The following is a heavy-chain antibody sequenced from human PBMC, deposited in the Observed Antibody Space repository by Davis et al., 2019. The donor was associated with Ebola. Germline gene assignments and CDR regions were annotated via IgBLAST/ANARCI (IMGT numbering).Heavy chain of an antibody. J-gene: IGHJ6*02. D-gene: IGHD3-16*02. CDR3: ARPEGVSFYYYYGMDV. CDR2: INSDGSST. Sequence: HTGGSLRLSCAASGFTFSDYYMSWIRQAPGKGLVWVSRINSDGSSTSYADSVKGRFTISRDNSKNTLYLQMNSLRAEDTAVYYCARPEGVSFYYYYGMDVWGQGTTVTVSS. CDR1: GFTFSDYY. V-gene: IGHV3-74*01.